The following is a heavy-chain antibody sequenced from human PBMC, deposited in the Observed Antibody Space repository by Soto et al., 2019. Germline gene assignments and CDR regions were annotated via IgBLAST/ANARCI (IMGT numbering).Heavy chain of an antibody. J-gene: IGHJ4*02. V-gene: IGHV3-74*01. CDR2: IKTDGTYA. D-gene: IGHD3-22*01. Sequence: EVQLVESGGDLVQPGGSLRLSCAASGFTFSTYWMHWVRQAPGKGLLWVSRIKTDGTYATYADAVKGRFTISRDNAKNTLYLQMTSLRVEDAAVYYSAAGGSGYYANWGQGTVVTVSP. CDR1: GFTFSTYW. CDR3: AAGGSGYYAN.